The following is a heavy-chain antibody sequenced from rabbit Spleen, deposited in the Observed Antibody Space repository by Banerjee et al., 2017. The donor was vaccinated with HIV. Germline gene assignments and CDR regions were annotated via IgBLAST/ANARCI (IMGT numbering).Heavy chain of an antibody. CDR3: VRNSGWGVSYFTL. J-gene: IGHJ4*01. CDR1: GFSFSRSYD. CDR2: IYTGNSKT. Sequence: QEQLVESGGGLVKPGTSLTLTCTASGFSFSRSYDMCWVRQAPGKGLEWIGCIYTGNSKTYYANWAKGRLTISSHNAQNTLFLQLNSLTVADTATYFCVRNSGWGVSYFTLWGPGTLVTVS. V-gene: IGHV1S45*01. D-gene: IGHD4-1*01.